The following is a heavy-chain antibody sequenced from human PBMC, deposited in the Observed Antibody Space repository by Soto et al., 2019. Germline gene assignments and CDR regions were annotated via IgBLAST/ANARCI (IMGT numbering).Heavy chain of an antibody. J-gene: IGHJ4*02. Sequence: SVKVSCKASGGTFSSYAISWVRQAPGQGLEWMGGIIPIFGTANYAQKFQGRVTITADKSTSTAYMELSSLRSEDTAVYYCARSYYYDSSGYYYFDYWGQGTLVTVSS. CDR1: GGTFSSYA. V-gene: IGHV1-69*06. D-gene: IGHD3-22*01. CDR2: IIPIFGTA. CDR3: ARSYYYDSSGYYYFDY.